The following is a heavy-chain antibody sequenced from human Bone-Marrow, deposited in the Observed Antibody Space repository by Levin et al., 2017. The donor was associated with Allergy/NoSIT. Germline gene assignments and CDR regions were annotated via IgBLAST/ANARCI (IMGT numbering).Heavy chain of an antibody. D-gene: IGHD3-22*01. CDR2: IYVSGST. Sequence: SQTLSLTCTVSGGSIHNYYWSWIRQSAGKGLEWIGRIYVSGSTNYNPSLTSRVTMSVDTSKNQFSLTLRSLTAADTAVYYFARGAPYYFDPFDDWGRGNLVTVSS. V-gene: IGHV4-4*07. CDR1: GGSIHNYY. J-gene: IGHJ4*02. CDR3: ARGAPYYFDPFDD.